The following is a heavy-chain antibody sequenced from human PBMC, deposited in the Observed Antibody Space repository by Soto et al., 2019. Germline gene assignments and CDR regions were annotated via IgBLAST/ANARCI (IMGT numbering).Heavy chain of an antibody. Sequence: EVQLLESGGGLVQPGGSLRLSCAASGFTFSSSAMSWVRQAPGKGPEWVSAINESGDNTFSADSVKGRFTISRDNTKNTLYLQMNSLRAEDTALYFCAKGGYKYGLDPWGQGTLVTVSS. CDR1: GFTFSSSA. CDR2: INESGDNT. D-gene: IGHD5-18*01. CDR3: AKGGYKYGLDP. V-gene: IGHV3-23*01. J-gene: IGHJ5*02.